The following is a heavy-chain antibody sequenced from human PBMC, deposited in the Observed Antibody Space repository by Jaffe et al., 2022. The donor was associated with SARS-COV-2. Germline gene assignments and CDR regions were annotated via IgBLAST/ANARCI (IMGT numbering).Heavy chain of an antibody. D-gene: IGHD2-15*01. CDR1: GYSISSGYY. J-gene: IGHJ4*02. CDR3: AREALGSRKASGGSCYQFND. CDR2: IYHSGST. Sequence: QVQLQESGPGLVKPSETLSLTCTVSGYSISSGYYWGWIRQPPGKGLEWIGSIYHSGSTYYNPSLKSRVTISVDTSKNQFSLKLSSVTAADTAVYYCAREALGSRKASGGSCYQFNDWGQGTLVTVSS. V-gene: IGHV4-38-2*02.